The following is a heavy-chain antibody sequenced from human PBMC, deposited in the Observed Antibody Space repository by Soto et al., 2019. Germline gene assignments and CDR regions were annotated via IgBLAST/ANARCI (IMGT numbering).Heavy chain of an antibody. Sequence: PGESLKISCNGSGYSFTIYWISWVRQMPGKGLEWMGRIDPSDSYTNYSPSFQGHVTISADKSISTAYLQWSSLKASDTAMYYCARHFEGWSGYYTQSVWYYYGMDVWGQGTTVTVSS. CDR1: GYSFTIYW. D-gene: IGHD3-3*01. CDR2: IDPSDSYT. J-gene: IGHJ6*02. CDR3: ARHFEGWSGYYTQSVWYYYGMDV. V-gene: IGHV5-10-1*01.